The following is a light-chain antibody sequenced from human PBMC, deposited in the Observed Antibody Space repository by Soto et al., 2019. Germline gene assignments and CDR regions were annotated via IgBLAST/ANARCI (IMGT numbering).Light chain of an antibody. CDR3: QQYGSSPYT. J-gene: IGKJ2*01. V-gene: IGKV3D-20*01. CDR1: QTVSSSY. Sequence: DIVLTQSPATLSLSPGERATLSCGASQTVSSSYLAWYQQKPGLAPRLLIYDASSSATGIPDRFSGRGSGTDLTITNGRPETQDFAEYYSQQYGSSPYTFGQGTKVDIK. CDR2: DAS.